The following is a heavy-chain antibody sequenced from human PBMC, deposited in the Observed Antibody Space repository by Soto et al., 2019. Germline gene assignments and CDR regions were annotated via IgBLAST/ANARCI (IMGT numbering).Heavy chain of an antibody. J-gene: IGHJ4*02. CDR3: ARGNGADWGAYPYYFDY. D-gene: IGHD3-16*01. V-gene: IGHV1-18*01. CDR2: ISAYNGNT. Sequence: QVQLVQSGAEVKKPGASVKVSCKASGYIFDSFGISWVRQAPGQGLEWVGWISAYNGNTNYAQKLQGRVTMTTDTSTSTAYMELRSLRSDDTAVFYCARGNGADWGAYPYYFDYWGQGTLVTVSS. CDR1: GYIFDSFG.